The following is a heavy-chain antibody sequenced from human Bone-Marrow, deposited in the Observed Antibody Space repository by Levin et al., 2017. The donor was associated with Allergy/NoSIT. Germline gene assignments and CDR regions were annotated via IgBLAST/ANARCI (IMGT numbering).Heavy chain of an antibody. CDR3: ARGGSGGGQNWFDP. J-gene: IGHJ5*02. D-gene: IGHD2-15*01. V-gene: IGHV1-69*13. Sequence: SVKVSCKASGGTFSSYAISWVRQAPGQGLEWMGGIIPIFGTANYAQKFQGRVTITADESTSTAYMELSSLRSEDTAVYYCARGGSGGGQNWFDPWGQGTLVTVSS. CDR2: IIPIFGTA. CDR1: GGTFSSYA.